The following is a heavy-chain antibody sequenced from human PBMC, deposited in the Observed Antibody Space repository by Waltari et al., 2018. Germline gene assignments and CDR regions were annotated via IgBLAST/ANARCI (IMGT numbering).Heavy chain of an antibody. CDR3: ARAGSMVQGIVADWLDS. D-gene: IGHD2-21*01. Sequence: QVQLVQSGAEVKKTGASVKVSCKASGYTFTSHYMHWVRQAPGQGLEWVGVIYSSGGARSNAQKFQGRVTMTRDTSTSTVYMELSSLRPEDTAVYYCARAGSMVQGIVADWLDSWGQGTLVTVSS. J-gene: IGHJ5*01. V-gene: IGHV1-46*01. CDR2: IYSSGGAR. CDR1: GYTFTSHY.